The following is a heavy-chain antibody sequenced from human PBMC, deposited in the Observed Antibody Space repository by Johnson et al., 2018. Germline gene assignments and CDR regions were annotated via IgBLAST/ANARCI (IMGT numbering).Heavy chain of an antibody. CDR3: AQDPVGGPVVPTSEYFRH. J-gene: IGHJ1*01. D-gene: IGHD2-2*01. CDR1: GFTFRNYG. V-gene: IGHV3-30*18. CDR2: ISYDGSNT. Sequence: QVQLQESGGGVVQPGRSLRLSCAASGFTFRNYGMHWVRQAPGKGLEWVALISYDGSNTDYTDSVNGRFTISRYHSENTLYLQMTTLVPDDTGVYYCAQDPVGGPVVPTSEYFRHWGQGTLVTV.